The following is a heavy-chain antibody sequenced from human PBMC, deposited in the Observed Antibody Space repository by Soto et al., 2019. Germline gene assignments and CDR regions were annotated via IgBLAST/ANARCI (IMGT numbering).Heavy chain of an antibody. D-gene: IGHD2-8*01. V-gene: IGHV3-30*18. CDR3: VNDGVERFRVSPTNFSGIDV. J-gene: IGHJ6*02. CDR2: ISYDGRNT. Sequence: PGGSLRLSCTASGFRFSNYGMHWVRQAPGKGLEWVALISYDGRNTYYVDSVDGRFSVSRDNSKNTVDLQMNSLRVEDTAVYYCVNDGVERFRVSPTNFSGIDVWGQGTTVTVSS. CDR1: GFRFSNYG.